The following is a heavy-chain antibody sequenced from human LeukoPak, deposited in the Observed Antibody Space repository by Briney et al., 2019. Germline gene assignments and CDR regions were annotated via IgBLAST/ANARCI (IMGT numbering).Heavy chain of an antibody. J-gene: IGHJ3*02. V-gene: IGHV1-2*02. CDR3: ARGVLLQGRGAFDI. D-gene: IGHD2-15*01. CDR1: GYTFNGYY. Sequence: GASVKVSCKASGYTFNGYYMHWVRQAPGQGLEWMGWLNPDSAGTNYAQRFQGRVTMTRDPSISTAYMELSSLTYDDTAVYYCARGVLLQGRGAFDIWGQGAMVTVSS. CDR2: LNPDSAGT.